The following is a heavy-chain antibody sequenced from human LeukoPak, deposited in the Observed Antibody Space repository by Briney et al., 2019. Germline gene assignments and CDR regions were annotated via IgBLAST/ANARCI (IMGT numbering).Heavy chain of an antibody. Sequence: ASVKVSCKASGYTFTSYGISWVRQAPRQGLEWMGWISAYNGNTNYAQKLQGRVTMTTDTSTSTAYMELRSLRSDDTAVYYCARDNKGSAYYYDSSGPDAFDIWGQGTMVTVSS. CDR2: ISAYNGNT. CDR3: ARDNKGSAYYYDSSGPDAFDI. V-gene: IGHV1-18*01. J-gene: IGHJ3*02. CDR1: GYTFTSYG. D-gene: IGHD3-22*01.